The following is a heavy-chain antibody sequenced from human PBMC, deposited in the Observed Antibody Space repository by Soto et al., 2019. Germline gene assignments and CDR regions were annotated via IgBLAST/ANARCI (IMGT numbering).Heavy chain of an antibody. Sequence: PSETLSLTCTVSGVSISSGGYYWGWIRQHPGKGLEWIGNTHYSPSLKSRVTVSVDTSRNQFFLTLRSVTAADSAVYHCGRESGETWDYEASWGQGTPVTVSS. D-gene: IGHD1-7*01. CDR2: T. J-gene: IGHJ5*02. CDR3: GRESGETWDYEAS. V-gene: IGHV4-39*07. CDR1: GVSISSGGYY.